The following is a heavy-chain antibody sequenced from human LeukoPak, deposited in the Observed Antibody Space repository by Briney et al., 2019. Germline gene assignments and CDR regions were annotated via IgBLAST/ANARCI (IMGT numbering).Heavy chain of an antibody. V-gene: IGHV1-18*01. D-gene: IGHD3-22*01. CDR3: ARGDYFDSSGYSGASLFDY. CDR1: GYTFTSYG. Sequence: ASVKASCKASGYTFTSYGISWVRQAHGQGLEWMGWISAYNGNTNYAQKLQGRVTMTTDTSTTTAYMELRSLRSDDTAVYYCARGDYFDSSGYSGASLFDYWGQGTLVTVSS. CDR2: ISAYNGNT. J-gene: IGHJ4*02.